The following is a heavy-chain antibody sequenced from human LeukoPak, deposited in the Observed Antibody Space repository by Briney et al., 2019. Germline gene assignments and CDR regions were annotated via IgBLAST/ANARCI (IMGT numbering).Heavy chain of an antibody. V-gene: IGHV1-2*02. CDR2: IDPNSGGT. CDR1: GYTFTGYY. CDR3: ATNILVRDIINWFDP. Sequence: ASVKVSCKAFGYTFTGYYLHWVRQAPGQGLEWMGWIDPNSGGTNYAQTFQGRVTMTRDTSISTAYMELSRLRSDDTAVYYCATNILVRDIINWFDPWGQGTLVTVSS. J-gene: IGHJ5*02. D-gene: IGHD3-10*01.